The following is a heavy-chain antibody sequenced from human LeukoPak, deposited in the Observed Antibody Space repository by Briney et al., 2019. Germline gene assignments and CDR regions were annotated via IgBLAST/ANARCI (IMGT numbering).Heavy chain of an antibody. D-gene: IGHD3-3*01. V-gene: IGHV3-30*18. CDR3: AKDWSGGWALDY. CDR1: GFTFSSYG. Sequence: PGGSLRLSCAASGFTFSSYGMHWVRQAPGKGLEWVAVISYDGSNKYYADSVKGRFTISRDNSKNTLYLQMNSLRAEDTAVYYCAKDWSGGWALDYWGHGTLVTVSS. J-gene: IGHJ4*01. CDR2: ISYDGSNK.